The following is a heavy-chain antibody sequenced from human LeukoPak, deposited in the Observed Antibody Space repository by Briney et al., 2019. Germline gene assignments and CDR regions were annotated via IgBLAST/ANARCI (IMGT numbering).Heavy chain of an antibody. V-gene: IGHV4-34*01. Sequence: SETLSLICAVYGGSFSGYYWSWIRQPPGEGREWIGEINISGSTNYNPSLKSRVTISVDTSKNQFTLKLSSVTAADTAVYYCARAGYYYDSSGYYSGPPDYWGQGTLVTVSS. J-gene: IGHJ4*02. CDR1: GGSFSGYY. CDR2: INISGST. CDR3: ARAGYYYDSSGYYSGPPDY. D-gene: IGHD3-22*01.